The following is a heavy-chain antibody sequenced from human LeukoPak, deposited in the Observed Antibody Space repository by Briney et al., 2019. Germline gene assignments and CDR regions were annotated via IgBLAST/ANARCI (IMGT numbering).Heavy chain of an antibody. CDR1: GFTFSSYA. V-gene: IGHV3-23*01. J-gene: IGHJ6*03. Sequence: PGGSLRLSCAASGFTFSSYAMSWVRQAPGKGLEWVSAISGSGGSTYYADSVKGRFTISRDNSKNTLYLQMNSLRAEATAVYYCAKYLDYSNYYYYMDVWGKGTTVTVSS. CDR2: ISGSGGST. CDR3: AKYLDYSNYYYYMDV. D-gene: IGHD4-11*01.